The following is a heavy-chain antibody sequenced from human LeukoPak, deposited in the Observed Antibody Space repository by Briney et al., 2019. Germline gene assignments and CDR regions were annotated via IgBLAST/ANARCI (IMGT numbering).Heavy chain of an antibody. D-gene: IGHD4-17*01. CDR2: TSGSGGST. V-gene: IGHV3-23*01. Sequence: GGSLRLSCAASGFTFSSYAMSWFRQAPGKGLEWVSATSGSGGSTYYADSVKGRFTISRDNSKNTLYLQMNSLRAEDTAVYYCAKDAFYGDYDRVPVDYWGQGTLVTVSS. CDR1: GFTFSSYA. J-gene: IGHJ4*02. CDR3: AKDAFYGDYDRVPVDY.